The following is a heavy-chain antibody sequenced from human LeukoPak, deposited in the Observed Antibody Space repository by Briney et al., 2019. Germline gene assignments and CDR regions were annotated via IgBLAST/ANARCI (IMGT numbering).Heavy chain of an antibody. CDR1: GGSISSGGYY. Sequence: SQTLSLTCTVSGGSISSGGYYWSWIRQPPGKGLEWIGYIYYSGSTNYNPSLKSRVTISVDTSKNQFSLKLSSVTAADTAVYYCARLAAAGLSTYAFDIWGQGTMVTVSS. V-gene: IGHV4-61*08. CDR3: ARLAAAGLSTYAFDI. D-gene: IGHD6-13*01. J-gene: IGHJ3*02. CDR2: IYYSGST.